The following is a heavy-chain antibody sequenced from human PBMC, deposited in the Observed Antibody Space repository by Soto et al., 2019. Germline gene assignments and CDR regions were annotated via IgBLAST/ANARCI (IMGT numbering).Heavy chain of an antibody. Sequence: QVQLQESGPGLVQPSETLSLTCVGVSFGTYYWSWIRQPPGKGLEWLGYIFSSEHFKYNPSLKSRLTVSVDPSKNHVSLRLTSVTAADTAVYYCAREGGGYRFDQWGQGTLVTVSS. CDR1: VSFGTYY. CDR3: AREGGGYRFDQ. CDR2: IFSSEHF. V-gene: IGHV4-59*01. J-gene: IGHJ4*02. D-gene: IGHD3-16*02.